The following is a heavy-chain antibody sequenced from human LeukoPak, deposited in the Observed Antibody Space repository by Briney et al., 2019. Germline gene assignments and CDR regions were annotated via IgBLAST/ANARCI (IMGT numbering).Heavy chain of an antibody. Sequence: SETLSLTCTVSGGSISSSSYYWGWIRQPPGKGLEWIGSIYYSGSTYYNPSLKSRVTISVDTSKNQFSLKLSSVTAADTAVYYCARAFEYSSSLYYYYYMDVWGKGTTVTVSS. D-gene: IGHD6-6*01. V-gene: IGHV4-39*07. CDR1: GGSISSSSYY. CDR2: IYYSGST. J-gene: IGHJ6*03. CDR3: ARAFEYSSSLYYYYYMDV.